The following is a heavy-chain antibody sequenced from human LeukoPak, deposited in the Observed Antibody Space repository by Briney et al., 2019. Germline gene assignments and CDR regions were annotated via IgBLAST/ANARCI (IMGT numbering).Heavy chain of an antibody. Sequence: SETLSLTCAVYGGSFSSYYWSWIRQPPGKGLEWIGEINHSGSTNYNPSLKSRVTISVDTSKNQFSLKLSSVTAADTAVYYCARTGSYSGYYFDYWGQGTLVTVSS. CDR3: ARTGSYSGYYFDY. D-gene: IGHD1-26*01. V-gene: IGHV4-34*01. CDR1: GGSFSSYY. CDR2: INHSGST. J-gene: IGHJ4*02.